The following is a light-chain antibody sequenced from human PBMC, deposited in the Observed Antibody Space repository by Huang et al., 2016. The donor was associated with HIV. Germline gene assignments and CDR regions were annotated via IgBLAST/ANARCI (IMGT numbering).Light chain of an antibody. CDR3: QERSNWPRLT. CDR2: DAS. Sequence: EIVLTQSPATLSLSPGERATLSCRASQSVDRYLAWYQQKPGQAPRLLIYDASNRGTGIPARFMGSGSGTDFSLTISSLEPEDFAVYFCQERSNWPRLTFGGGTKVEIK. J-gene: IGKJ4*01. V-gene: IGKV3-11*01. CDR1: QSVDRY.